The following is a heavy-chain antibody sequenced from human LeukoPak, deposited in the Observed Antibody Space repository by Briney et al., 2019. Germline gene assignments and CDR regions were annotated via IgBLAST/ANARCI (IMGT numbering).Heavy chain of an antibody. CDR2: INHSGST. D-gene: IGHD3-22*01. J-gene: IGHJ4*02. V-gene: IGHV4-34*01. CDR3: ARGYYDSRGDY. CDR1: GGSFSGYY. Sequence: PSETLSLTCAVYGGSFSGYYWSWLRQPPGKGLEWIGEINHSGSTNYNPSLKSRVTISVDTSKNQFSLKLSSVTAADTAAYYCARGYYDSRGDYWGQGTLVTVSS.